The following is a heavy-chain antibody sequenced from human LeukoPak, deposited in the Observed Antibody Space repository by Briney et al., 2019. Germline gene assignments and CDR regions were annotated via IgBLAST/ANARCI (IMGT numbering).Heavy chain of an antibody. CDR3: ARDGSITTRWSGWFDP. V-gene: IGHV3-48*02. J-gene: IGHJ5*02. CDR1: GFTFSSYS. Sequence: PGGSLRLSCAASGFTFSSYSMNWVRQAPGKGLEWVSYISSSSSTIYYADSVKGRFTISRDNAKNSLYLQMNSLRDEDTAVYYCARDGSITTRWSGWFDPWGQGTLVAVSS. CDR2: ISSSSSTI. D-gene: IGHD3-22*01.